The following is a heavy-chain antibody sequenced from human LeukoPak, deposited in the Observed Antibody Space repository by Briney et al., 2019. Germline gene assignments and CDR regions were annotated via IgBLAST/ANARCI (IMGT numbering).Heavy chain of an antibody. Sequence: SETLSLTCTVSGGSLSSYYWSWIRQPPGKGLEWIGYIYYSGSTNYNPSLKSRVTISVDTSKNQFSLKLSSVTAADTAVYYCAREGCSGGSCYLRWFDPWGQGTLVTVSS. D-gene: IGHD2-15*01. CDR1: GGSLSSYY. V-gene: IGHV4-59*01. CDR2: IYYSGST. CDR3: AREGCSGGSCYLRWFDP. J-gene: IGHJ5*02.